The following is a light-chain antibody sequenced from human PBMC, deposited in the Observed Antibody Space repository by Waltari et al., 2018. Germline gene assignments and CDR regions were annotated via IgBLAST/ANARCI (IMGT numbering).Light chain of an antibody. CDR1: QSVSSY. CDR2: DAS. CDR3: QQRSNWPVT. Sequence: EIVLTQSPATLSLSPGERATLSCRASQSVSSYVTWYQHKAGQAPRLLIYDASTRATGIPARFSGSGSGTDFTLTISSLEPDDFAVYYCQQRSNWPVTFGQGTKVEIK. V-gene: IGKV3-11*01. J-gene: IGKJ1*01.